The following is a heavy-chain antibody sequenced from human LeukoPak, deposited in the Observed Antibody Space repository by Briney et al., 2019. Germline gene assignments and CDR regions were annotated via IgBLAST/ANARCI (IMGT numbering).Heavy chain of an antibody. CDR1: GYTFTSYD. D-gene: IGHD3-10*01. CDR3: ARVGHYYGSGSSYTYYHYYMDV. Sequence: GASVKVSCKASGYTFTSYDINWVRQATGQGLEWMGWMNPNNGNKAYAQKFQGRVTITRNTSISTAYMELSSLRSEDTALYYCARVGHYYGSGSSYTYYHYYMDVWGKGTAVTVSS. J-gene: IGHJ6*03. V-gene: IGHV1-8*03. CDR2: MNPNNGNK.